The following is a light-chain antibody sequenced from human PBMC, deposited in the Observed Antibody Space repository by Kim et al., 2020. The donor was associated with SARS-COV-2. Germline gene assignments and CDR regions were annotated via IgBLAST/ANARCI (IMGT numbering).Light chain of an antibody. J-gene: IGLJ3*02. V-gene: IGLV3-1*01. CDR2: QDS. Sequence: VSVSPGQAADITGSGDKLGDKYACWYQQKPGQSPVLVIYQDSKRPSGIPERFSGSNSGNTATLTISGTQAMDEADYYCQAWDSTWVFGGGTQLTVL. CDR3: QAWDSTWV. CDR1: KLGDKY.